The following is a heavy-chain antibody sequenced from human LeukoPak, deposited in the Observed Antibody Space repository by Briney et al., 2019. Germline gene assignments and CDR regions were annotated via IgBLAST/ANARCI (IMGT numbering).Heavy chain of an antibody. CDR3: ARGGYGSGWDYMDV. CDR2: IYTSGST. V-gene: IGHV4-61*02. Sequence: SQTLSLTCTVSGGSISSGSYYWSWIRQPAGKGLEWIGRIYTSGSTNYNPSLKSRVTMSVDTSKNQFSLKLSSVTAADTAVYYCARGGYGSGWDYMDVWGKGTTVTVSS. J-gene: IGHJ6*03. CDR1: GGSISSGSYY. D-gene: IGHD3-10*01.